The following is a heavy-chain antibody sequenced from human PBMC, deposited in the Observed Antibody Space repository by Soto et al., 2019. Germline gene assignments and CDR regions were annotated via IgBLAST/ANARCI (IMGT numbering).Heavy chain of an antibody. CDR1: GFTFSDHY. D-gene: IGHD2-8*01. V-gene: IGHV3-72*01. CDR2: ARNRVNGYTT. J-gene: IGHJ4*02. Sequence: GGSLRLSCAASGFTFSDHYMDWVRQAPGKGLEWVGRARNRVNGYTTAYAASVRGRFTISRDDSKKPLYLQMNSLTAEDTAVYFCARLMGTAFDLWGQGTLVTVSS. CDR3: ARLMGTAFDL.